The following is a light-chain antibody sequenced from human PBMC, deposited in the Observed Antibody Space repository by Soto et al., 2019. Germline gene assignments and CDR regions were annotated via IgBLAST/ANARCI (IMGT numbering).Light chain of an antibody. V-gene: IGKV3-15*01. Sequence: EIVMTQSPATLSVSPGEGATLSCRASQSVNRNLAWYQQKPGQAPRLLIYGASTRATGIPARFIGSGSGTEFTLTVSSLQSGDFAVYSCQQYHSWPLTFGGGTKVEIK. CDR3: QQYHSWPLT. CDR1: QSVNRN. J-gene: IGKJ4*01. CDR2: GAS.